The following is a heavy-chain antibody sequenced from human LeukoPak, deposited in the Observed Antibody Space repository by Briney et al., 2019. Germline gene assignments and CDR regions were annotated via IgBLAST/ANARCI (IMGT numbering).Heavy chain of an antibody. CDR1: GGSIRETY. V-gene: IGHV4-59*01. D-gene: IGHD3-10*01. J-gene: IGHJ4*02. CDR3: ARSGVRGVISPFDY. Sequence: SETLSLTCSVSGGSIRETYWSWIRQPPGKGLEWMGYIYYSGSTNYNPSLKSRVTISVDTSKNQFSLKLSSVTAADTAVYYCARSGVRGVISPFDYWGQGTLATVSS. CDR2: IYYSGST.